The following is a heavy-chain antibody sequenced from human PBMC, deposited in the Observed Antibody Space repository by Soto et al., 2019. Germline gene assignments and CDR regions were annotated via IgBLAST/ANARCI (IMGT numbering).Heavy chain of an antibody. Sequence: SETLSLTCAVSGGSISSGDYSWNWIRQPPGKGLEWIGYIYFGGSTYYNPSLQSRVTMSVDTSRNQFSLKLNSVTAADTAVYYCARGSTGYSSSWYRYWGQGTLVTVSS. CDR3: ARGSTGYSSSWYRY. J-gene: IGHJ4*02. CDR1: GGSISSGDYS. V-gene: IGHV4-30-2*01. CDR2: IYFGGST. D-gene: IGHD6-13*01.